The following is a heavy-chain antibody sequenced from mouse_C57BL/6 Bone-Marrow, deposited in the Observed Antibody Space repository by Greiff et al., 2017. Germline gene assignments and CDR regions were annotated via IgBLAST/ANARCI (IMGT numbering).Heavy chain of an antibody. J-gene: IGHJ3*01. CDR1: GFSFNTYA. Sequence: EVQLVESGGGLVQPKGSLKLSCAASGFSFNTYAMTWVRQAPGPGLEWVARIRSKSNNYATYYADSVKDRFTISRDDSESMLYLRMNNLKTEDTAMFYCGRHLYDGNWVFAYWGQGTLVTVSA. CDR3: GRHLYDGNWVFAY. D-gene: IGHD2-1*01. V-gene: IGHV10-1*01. CDR2: IRSKSNNYAT.